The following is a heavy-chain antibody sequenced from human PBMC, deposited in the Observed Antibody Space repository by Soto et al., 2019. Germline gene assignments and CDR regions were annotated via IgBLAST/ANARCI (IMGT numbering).Heavy chain of an antibody. V-gene: IGHV1-69*06. CDR1: GGIFSSYA. CDR2: IIPIFGTA. D-gene: IGHD6-6*01. J-gene: IGHJ4*02. Sequence: CAVKVPCKACGGIFSSYAISWVRQAPGQVLEWMGGIIPIFGTANYAQKFQGRVTIIADKSTSTAYMELSSLRAEDTAVYYCAAPSFFSSQGYFDSWGQGTLVTVSS. CDR3: AAPSFFSSQGYFDS.